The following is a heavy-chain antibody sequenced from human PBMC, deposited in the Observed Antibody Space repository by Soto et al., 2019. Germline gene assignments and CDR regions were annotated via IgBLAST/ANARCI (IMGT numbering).Heavy chain of an antibody. CDR1: GFTFSSYS. Sequence: GGSLRLSCAASGFTFSSYSMNWVRQAPGKGLEWVSSISSSSSYIYYADSVKGRFTISRDNAKNSLYLQMNSLRAEDTAVYYCARDICGGDCYSGRLDAFDIWGQGTMVTVSS. J-gene: IGHJ3*02. D-gene: IGHD2-21*02. V-gene: IGHV3-21*01. CDR3: ARDICGGDCYSGRLDAFDI. CDR2: ISSSSSYI.